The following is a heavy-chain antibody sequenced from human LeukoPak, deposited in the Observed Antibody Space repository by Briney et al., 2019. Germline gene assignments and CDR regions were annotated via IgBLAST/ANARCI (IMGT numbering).Heavy chain of an antibody. D-gene: IGHD3-22*01. CDR1: GGSFSGYY. V-gene: IGHV4-34*01. J-gene: IGHJ5*02. Sequence: PSETLSLTCAVYGGSFSGYYWSWIRQPPGKGLEWIGEINHSGSTNYNPSLKSRVTISVDTSKNQFSLKLSSVTAADTAVYYCARGARITMIVVVSAARFDPWGQGTLVTVSS. CDR2: INHSGST. CDR3: ARGARITMIVVVSAARFDP.